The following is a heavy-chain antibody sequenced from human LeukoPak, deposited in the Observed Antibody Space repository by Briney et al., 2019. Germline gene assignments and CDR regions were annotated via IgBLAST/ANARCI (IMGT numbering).Heavy chain of an antibody. CDR1: GGSISSYY. CDR3: ARSEADSGYDQYYYYYYMDV. CDR2: IYYSGTT. J-gene: IGHJ6*03. V-gene: IGHV4-59*01. D-gene: IGHD5-12*01. Sequence: SETLSLTCTVSGGSISSYYWNWIRQPPGKGLEWIGYIYYSGTTNYNPFLKSRVTISVDTSKNQFSLKLSSVTAADTAVYYCARSEADSGYDQYYYYYYMDVWGKGTTVTVSS.